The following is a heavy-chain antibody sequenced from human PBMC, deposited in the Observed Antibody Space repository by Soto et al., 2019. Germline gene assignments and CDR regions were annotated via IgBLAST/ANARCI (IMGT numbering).Heavy chain of an antibody. CDR3: SFWSGYSYYYYYYYMDV. CDR2: IKSKTDGGTT. V-gene: IGHV3-15*01. J-gene: IGHJ6*03. D-gene: IGHD3-3*01. CDR1: GFTFSNAW. Sequence: GGSLRLSCAASGFTFSNAWMSWVRQAPGKGLEWVGRIKSKTDGGTTDYAAPVKGRFTISRDDSKNTLYLQMNSLKTEDTAVYYCSFWSGYSYYYYYYYMDVWGKGTTVTVSS.